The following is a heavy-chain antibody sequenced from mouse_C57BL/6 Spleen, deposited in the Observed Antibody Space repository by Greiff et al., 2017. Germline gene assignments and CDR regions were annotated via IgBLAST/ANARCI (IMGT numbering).Heavy chain of an antibody. D-gene: IGHD2-2*01. CDR3: ARSGATMVTADVYYAMDY. V-gene: IGHV1-7*01. CDR2: INPSSGYT. J-gene: IGHJ4*01. Sequence: QVQLQQSGAELAKPGASVKLSCKASGYTFTSYWMHWVKQRPGQGLEWIGYINPSSGYTKYNQKFKDKATLTADKSSSTAYMQLSSLTYEDSAVYYCARSGATMVTADVYYAMDYWGQGTSVTVSS. CDR1: GYTFTSYW.